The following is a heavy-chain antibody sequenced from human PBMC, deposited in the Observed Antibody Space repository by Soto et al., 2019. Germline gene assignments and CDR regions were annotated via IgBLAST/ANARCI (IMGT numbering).Heavy chain of an antibody. CDR3: ARDPGYCSGGSCYEEVNWFDP. CDR1: GFTFSSYA. J-gene: IGHJ5*02. Sequence: GSLRLSCAASGFTFSSYAMHWVRQAPGKGLEWVAVISYDGSNKYYADSVKGRFTISRDNSKNTLYLQMNSLRAEDTAVYYCARDPGYCSGGSCYEEVNWFDPWGQGTLVTVSS. CDR2: ISYDGSNK. V-gene: IGHV3-30-3*01. D-gene: IGHD2-15*01.